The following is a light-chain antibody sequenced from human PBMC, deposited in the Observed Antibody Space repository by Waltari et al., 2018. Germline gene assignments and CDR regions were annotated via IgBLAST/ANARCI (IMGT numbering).Light chain of an antibody. V-gene: IGKV1-5*03. CDR2: KAS. CDR1: QSISSG. J-gene: IGKJ1*01. CDR3: QQYNGYWT. Sequence: ITCRASQSISSGVAWYQQKPGTAPKLLIYKASTLESGVPSRFSGSGSVTEFTLTINSLQPDDFATYYCQQYNGYWTFGQGTKVEIK.